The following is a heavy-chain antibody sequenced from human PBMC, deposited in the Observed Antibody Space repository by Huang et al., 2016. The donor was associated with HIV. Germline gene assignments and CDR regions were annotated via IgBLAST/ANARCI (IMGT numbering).Heavy chain of an antibody. Sequence: QVQLQESGPGLVKPSETLSLTCTVSGGSINNGFGTWIRQPPGKGLEWIGYVHDSPNTTYTPSLKSRVTISVDTSKNQFSLKLTSVTAADTAIYFCARVTGSGPLFYYYAMDVWGQGTTVTVSS. V-gene: IGHV4-59*01. J-gene: IGHJ6*02. CDR3: ARVTGSGPLFYYYAMDV. D-gene: IGHD6-19*01. CDR1: GGSINNGF. CDR2: VHDSPNT.